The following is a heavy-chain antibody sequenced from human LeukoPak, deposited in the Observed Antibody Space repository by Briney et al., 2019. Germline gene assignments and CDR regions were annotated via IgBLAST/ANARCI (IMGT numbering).Heavy chain of an antibody. J-gene: IGHJ4*02. D-gene: IGHD3-22*01. V-gene: IGHV4-34*01. CDR3: AREAYYYDSSGQNTLGY. CDR2: INHSGST. Sequence: PSETLSLTCTVSGGSISSYYWSWIRQPPGKGLEWIGEINHSGSTNYNPSLKSRVTMSVDTSKNQFSLKLSSVTAADTAVYYCAREAYYYDSSGQNTLGYWGQGTLVTVSS. CDR1: GGSISSYY.